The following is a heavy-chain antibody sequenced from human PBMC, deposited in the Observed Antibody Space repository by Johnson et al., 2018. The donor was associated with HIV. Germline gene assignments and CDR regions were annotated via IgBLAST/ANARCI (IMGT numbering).Heavy chain of an antibody. D-gene: IGHD4/OR15-4a*01. Sequence: QVQLVESGGGVVQPGRSLRLSCAASGFTFSDHYMSWIRQAPGKGPEWISHISSSGSTTYAADSVKGRLILSRDNAKYSPFLQMNSLRVDDTAVYYGARDFIPDYGANWMAFDIWGQGTMVTVSS. J-gene: IGHJ3*02. CDR2: ISSSGSTT. V-gene: IGHV3-11*04. CDR3: ARDFIPDYGANWMAFDI. CDR1: GFTFSDHY.